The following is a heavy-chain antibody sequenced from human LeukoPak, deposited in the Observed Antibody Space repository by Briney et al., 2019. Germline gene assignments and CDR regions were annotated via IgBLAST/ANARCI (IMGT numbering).Heavy chain of an antibody. CDR2: ISFDGSDA. J-gene: IGHJ4*02. CDR1: GFTFSGFW. CDR3: ARVFSSGWSTGSDY. Sequence: GGSLRLSCAASGFTFSGFWMHWVRQAPGKGLVWVSCISFDGSDATYADSVKGRFTISRDNAKNTLHLQMDSLTVEDTAVYYCARVFSSGWSTGSDYWGQGTLVTVSS. V-gene: IGHV3-74*01. D-gene: IGHD6-19*01.